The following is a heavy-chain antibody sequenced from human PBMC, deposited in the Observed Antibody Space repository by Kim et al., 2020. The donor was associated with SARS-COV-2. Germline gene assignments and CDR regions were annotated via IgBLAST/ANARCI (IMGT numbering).Heavy chain of an antibody. D-gene: IGHD3-22*01. Sequence: SETLSPTCTVSGGSISSSSYYWGWIRQPPGKGLEWIGSIYYSGSTYYNPSLKSRVTISVDTSKNQFSLKLSSVTAADTAVYYCARWGENSDYYDSSGPDAFDIWGQGTMVTVSS. V-gene: IGHV4-39*01. CDR3: ARWGENSDYYDSSGPDAFDI. J-gene: IGHJ3*02. CDR1: GGSISSSSYY. CDR2: IYYSGST.